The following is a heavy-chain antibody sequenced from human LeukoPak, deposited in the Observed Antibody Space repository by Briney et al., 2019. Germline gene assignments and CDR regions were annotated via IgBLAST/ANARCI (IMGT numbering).Heavy chain of an antibody. CDR3: AREVRYYYDSSGYYYTGAFDI. D-gene: IGHD3-22*01. CDR2: ISGSGGST. J-gene: IGHJ3*02. CDR1: GFTFSSYA. Sequence: PGGSLRLSCAASGFTFSSYAMSWVRQAPGKGLEWVAAISGSGGSTYYADSVKGRFTISRANAKNSLYLQMNSLRAEDTAVYYCAREVRYYYDSSGYYYTGAFDIWGQGTMVTVSS. V-gene: IGHV3-23*01.